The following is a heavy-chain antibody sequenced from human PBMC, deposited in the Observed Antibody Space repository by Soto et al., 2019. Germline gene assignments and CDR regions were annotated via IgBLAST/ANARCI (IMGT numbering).Heavy chain of an antibody. Sequence: SETLSLTCTVSGGSISSYYWSWIRQPPGKGLEWIGYIYYSGSTNYNPSLKSRVTISVDTSKNQFSLKLSSVTAADTAVYYCARVLVPPYSSGWYGGGAFDIWGQGTMVTVSS. J-gene: IGHJ3*02. V-gene: IGHV4-59*01. D-gene: IGHD6-19*01. CDR1: GGSISSYY. CDR3: ARVLVPPYSSGWYGGGAFDI. CDR2: IYYSGST.